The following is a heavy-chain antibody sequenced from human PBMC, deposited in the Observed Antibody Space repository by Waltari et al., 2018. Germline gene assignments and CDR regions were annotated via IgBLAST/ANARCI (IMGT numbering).Heavy chain of an antibody. Sequence: QVQLVSSGAEAKTPGAAANVPCKDSEHTLTAFSLHGGRQAPGKGLEWMGGFDPEDGETIYAQKFQGRVTMTEDTSTDTAYMELSSLRSEDTAVYYCATMPYDYGDYVNYWGQGTLVTVSS. CDR2: FDPEDGET. J-gene: IGHJ4*02. D-gene: IGHD4-17*01. V-gene: IGHV1-24*01. CDR3: ATMPYDYGDYVNY. CDR1: EHTLTAFS.